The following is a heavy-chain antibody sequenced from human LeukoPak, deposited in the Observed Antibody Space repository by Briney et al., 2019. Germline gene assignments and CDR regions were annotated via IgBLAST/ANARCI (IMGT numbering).Heavy chain of an antibody. Sequence: GGSLRLSCAASGFTFSIYSMNWLRQAPGKGLEWVSSISSSSSYIYYADSVKGRFTISRDNAKNSLYLQMNSLRAGDTAVYYCARGRAGNYYNHNDYWGQGTLVTVSS. V-gene: IGHV3-21*01. J-gene: IGHJ4*01. D-gene: IGHD3-10*01. CDR1: GFTFSIYS. CDR3: ARGRAGNYYNHNDY. CDR2: ISSSSSYI.